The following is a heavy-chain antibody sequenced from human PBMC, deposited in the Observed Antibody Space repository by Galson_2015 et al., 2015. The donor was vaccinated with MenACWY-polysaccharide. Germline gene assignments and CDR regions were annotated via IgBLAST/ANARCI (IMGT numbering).Heavy chain of an antibody. Sequence: SLRLSCAVSGFTFSSYWMHWVRQVPGKGLVWVSRINSAASRADYADSVKSRFTISRDNAKNTLYLQMNSLRGEDTALYYCAKSGGDYGTELIEYWGQGTLVTVSS. J-gene: IGHJ4*02. CDR1: GFTFSSYW. V-gene: IGHV3-74*01. CDR2: INSAASRA. CDR3: AKSGGDYGTELIEY. D-gene: IGHD4-17*01.